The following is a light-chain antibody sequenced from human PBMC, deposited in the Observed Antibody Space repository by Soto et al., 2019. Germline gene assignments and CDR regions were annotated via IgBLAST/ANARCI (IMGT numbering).Light chain of an antibody. CDR2: SND. CDR3: QSYDSSLTALV. V-gene: IGLV1-44*01. Sequence: QSVLTQPPSASGTPGQRVTISCFGSSSNIGSNTVNWYRQLPGTAPKLLIYSNDQRPSGVPDRLSGSKSGTSASLAISGLQSEDEADYYCQSYDSSLTALVFGGGTKLTVL. CDR1: SSNIGSNT. J-gene: IGLJ2*01.